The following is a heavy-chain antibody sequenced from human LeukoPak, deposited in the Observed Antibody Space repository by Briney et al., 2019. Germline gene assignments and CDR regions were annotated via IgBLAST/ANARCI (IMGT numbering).Heavy chain of an antibody. CDR3: ARDRDLDY. V-gene: IGHV3-7*01. CDR1: RFTFSRYW. D-gene: IGHD3-10*01. J-gene: IGHJ4*02. CDR2: IKQDGSEK. Sequence: GGSLRLSCSASRFTFSRYWMSWVRQAPGKGLEWVANIKQDGSEKYYVDSVKGRFTISRDNAKNTLYLQMNILRAEDTAVYYCARDRDLDYWGQGTLVTVSS.